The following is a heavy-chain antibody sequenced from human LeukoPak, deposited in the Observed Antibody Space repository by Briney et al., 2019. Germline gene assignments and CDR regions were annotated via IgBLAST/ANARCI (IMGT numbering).Heavy chain of an antibody. Sequence: SETLSLTCSVSGASISSSSSYWGWIRQPSGKGLEWIATINHSGTTHYNPALSGRVTISADTSNNHFSLKLNSVTAADTAVYYCARVGGITMIVVLITDAFDIWGQGTMVTVSS. CDR2: INHSGTT. D-gene: IGHD3-22*01. CDR3: ARVGGITMIVVLITDAFDI. CDR1: GASISSSSSY. V-gene: IGHV4-39*07. J-gene: IGHJ3*02.